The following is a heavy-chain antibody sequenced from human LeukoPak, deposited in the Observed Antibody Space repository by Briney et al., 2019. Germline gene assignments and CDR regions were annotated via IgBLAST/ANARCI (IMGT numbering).Heavy chain of an antibody. V-gene: IGHV1-69*01. Sequence: GSSVKVSCKASGGTFSSYAISWVRQAPGQGLEWMGWISAYNGNTNYAQKFQGRVTITADESTSTAYMELSSLRSEDTAVYYCATWGAGARPTFDYWGQGTLVTVSS. CDR2: ISAYNGNT. CDR3: ATWGAGARPTFDY. CDR1: GGTFSSYA. J-gene: IGHJ4*02. D-gene: IGHD1-26*01.